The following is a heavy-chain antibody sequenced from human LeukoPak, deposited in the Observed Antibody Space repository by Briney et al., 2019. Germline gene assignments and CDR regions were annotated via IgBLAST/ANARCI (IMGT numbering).Heavy chain of an antibody. D-gene: IGHD2-21*01. CDR3: TRVQRDIVVVIAIFSFDN. CDR2: ISSSGGGT. Sequence: GGSLRLSCAASGSTFSTYAMSWVRQAPGKGLEWVSVISSSGGGTYYADSVKGRFTISRDNSKNTLYLQMNSLRAEDTAVYYCTRVQRDIVVVIAIFSFDNWGQGTLVTVSS. J-gene: IGHJ4*02. V-gene: IGHV3-23*01. CDR1: GSTFSTYA.